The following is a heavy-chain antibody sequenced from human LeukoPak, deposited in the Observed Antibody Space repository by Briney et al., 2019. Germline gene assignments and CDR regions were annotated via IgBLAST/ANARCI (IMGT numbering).Heavy chain of an antibody. J-gene: IGHJ4*02. CDR1: GFTFSSYS. CDR2: ISSSSSYI. Sequence: GGSLRLSCAASGFTFSSYSMNWVRQAPGKGLEWVSSISSSSSYIYYADSVKGRFTISRDNAKNSLYLQINSLRAEDTAVYYCVKDLNWAFDYWGQGTLVTVSS. V-gene: IGHV3-21*01. D-gene: IGHD3-16*01. CDR3: VKDLNWAFDY.